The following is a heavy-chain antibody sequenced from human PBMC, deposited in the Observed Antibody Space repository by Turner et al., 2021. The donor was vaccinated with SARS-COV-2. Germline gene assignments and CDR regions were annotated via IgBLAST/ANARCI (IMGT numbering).Heavy chain of an antibody. CDR2: MNLRGTT. J-gene: IGHJ6*02. V-gene: IGHV4-34*01. CDR3: AKLGGTRAGKYYVDKDV. Sequence: QVQLQQCGAGLLKPSETLSLPCAIYGWSFSGYEWTWIRQPPGKGLEWIGQMNLRGTTDSNPSLKSRVTLSGDRAKNQFSLNLTSVTAADTAVYYWAKLGGTRAGKYYVDKDVWGQGTKVTVSS. CDR1: GWSFSGYE. D-gene: IGHD3-16*01.